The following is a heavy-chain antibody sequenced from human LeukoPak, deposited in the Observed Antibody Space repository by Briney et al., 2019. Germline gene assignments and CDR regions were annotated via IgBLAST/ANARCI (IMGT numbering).Heavy chain of an antibody. V-gene: IGHV1-69*04. J-gene: IGHJ4*02. D-gene: IGHD7-27*01. CDR1: GGTFSSYA. Sequence: GASVKVSCKASGGTFSSYAISWVRQAPGQGLEWMGRIIPILGITNYAQKFQGRVTITADKSTSTAYMELSSLRSEDTAVYHCASLQTADFDYWGQGTLVTVSS. CDR2: IIPILGIT. CDR3: ASLQTADFDY.